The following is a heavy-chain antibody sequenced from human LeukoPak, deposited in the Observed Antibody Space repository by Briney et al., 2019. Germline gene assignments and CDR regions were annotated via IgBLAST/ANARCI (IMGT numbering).Heavy chain of an antibody. V-gene: IGHV3-7*01. CDR1: GSTFSSYW. Sequence: GGSLRLSCAASGSTFSSYWMSWVRQAPGKGLEWVANIKQDGSEKYYVDSVKGRFTISRDNAKNSLYLQMNSLRAEDTAVYYCAREDWDTAMVFDYWGQGTLVTVSS. CDR2: IKQDGSEK. D-gene: IGHD5-18*01. J-gene: IGHJ4*02. CDR3: AREDWDTAMVFDY.